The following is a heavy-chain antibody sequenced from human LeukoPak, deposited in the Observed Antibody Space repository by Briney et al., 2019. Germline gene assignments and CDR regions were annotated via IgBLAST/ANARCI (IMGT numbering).Heavy chain of an antibody. Sequence: PGGSLRLSCEASGFTLSTYWMNWVRQVPGKGLDWVANINPDGSGKRYVDSVKGRFTIARDNADNSLSLQMNSLRAEDTAVYYCARDNWGSFNYYYYMDVWGKGTTVTVSS. CDR1: GFTLSTYW. V-gene: IGHV3-7*01. D-gene: IGHD7-27*01. CDR3: ARDNWGSFNYYYYMDV. J-gene: IGHJ6*03. CDR2: INPDGSGK.